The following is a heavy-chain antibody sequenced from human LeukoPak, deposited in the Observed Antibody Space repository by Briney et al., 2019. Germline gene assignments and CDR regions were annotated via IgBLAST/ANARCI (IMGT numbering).Heavy chain of an antibody. Sequence: GGSLRLSCAASGSTFSNYAMHWVRQAPGKGLEWVAVISYDGSNKYYADSVKGRFTISRDNSKNTLYLQMNSLRAEDTAVYYCAREPYSSGWYFSYYFDYWGQGTLVTVSS. D-gene: IGHD6-19*01. CDR1: GSTFSNYA. J-gene: IGHJ4*02. CDR2: ISYDGSNK. V-gene: IGHV3-30-3*01. CDR3: AREPYSSGWYFSYYFDY.